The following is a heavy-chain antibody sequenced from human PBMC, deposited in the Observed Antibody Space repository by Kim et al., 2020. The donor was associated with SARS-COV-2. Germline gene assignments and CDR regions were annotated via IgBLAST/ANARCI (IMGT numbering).Heavy chain of an antibody. D-gene: IGHD3-3*01. CDR3: AKSSEITIFGVVISNLDY. CDR1: GFTFSSYA. V-gene: IGHV3-23*01. J-gene: IGHJ4*02. CDR2: ISGSGGST. Sequence: GGSLRLSCAASGFTFSSYAMSWVRQAPGKGLEWVSAISGSGGSTYYADSVKGRFTISRDNSKNTLYLQMNSLRAEDTAVYYCAKSSEITIFGVVISNLDYWGQGTLVTVSS.